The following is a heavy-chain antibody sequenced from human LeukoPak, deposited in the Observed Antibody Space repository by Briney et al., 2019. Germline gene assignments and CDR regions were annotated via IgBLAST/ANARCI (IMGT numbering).Heavy chain of an antibody. CDR1: GYSFTSYW. J-gene: IGHJ3*02. V-gene: IGHV5-51*03. CDR3: ARLLEYSSSRSAFDI. Sequence: PGESLKLSCKGSGYSFTSYWIGWVRQMPGKGLEGMGVIYTGECDTKYRPSFQGQVTISADKSISTAYLQWSSLKASDTAMYYCARLLEYSSSRSAFDIWGQGTMVTVSS. D-gene: IGHD6-6*01. CDR2: IYTGECDT.